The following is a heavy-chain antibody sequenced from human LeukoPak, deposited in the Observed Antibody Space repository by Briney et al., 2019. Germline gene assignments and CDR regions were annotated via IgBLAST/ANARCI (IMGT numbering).Heavy chain of an antibody. CDR3: ATLKRFEYSSSSYYYYGMDV. CDR1: GYTFTTYY. CDR2: INPSGGST. J-gene: IGHJ6*02. V-gene: IGHV1-46*01. Sequence: ASVKVSCKASGYTFTTYYIHWVRQAPGQGLEWMGFINPSGGSTVYAQKFQGRVTMTRDTSTSTVYMELSSLRSEDTAVYYCATLKRFEYSSSSYYYYGMDVWGQGTTVTVSS. D-gene: IGHD6-6*01.